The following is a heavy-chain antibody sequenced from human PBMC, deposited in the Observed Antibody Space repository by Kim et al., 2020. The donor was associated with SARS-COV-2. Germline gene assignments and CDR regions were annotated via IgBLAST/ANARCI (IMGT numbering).Heavy chain of an antibody. CDR2: IYYSGST. J-gene: IGHJ4*02. D-gene: IGHD6-13*01. CDR3: AREDIAAAGTWDY. V-gene: IGHV4-39*07. CDR1: GGSISSSSYY. Sequence: SETLSLTCTVSGGSISSSSYYWGWIRQPPGKGLEWIGSIYYSGSTYYNPSLKSRVTISVDTSKNQFSLKLSSVTAADTAVYYCAREDIAAAGTWDYWGQGTLVTVSS.